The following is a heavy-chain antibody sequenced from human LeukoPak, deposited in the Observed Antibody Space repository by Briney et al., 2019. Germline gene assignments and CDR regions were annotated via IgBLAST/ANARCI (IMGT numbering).Heavy chain of an antibody. CDR1: GFTFSDYY. Sequence: GGSLRLSCAASGFTFSDYYMSWIRQAPGKELEWVSYISSSGSTIYYADSVKGRFTISRDNAKNSLYLQMNSLRAEDTAVYYCARRFRGYCSSTSCYLDYWGQGTLVTVSS. D-gene: IGHD2-2*01. CDR2: ISSSGSTI. V-gene: IGHV3-11*04. J-gene: IGHJ4*02. CDR3: ARRFRGYCSSTSCYLDY.